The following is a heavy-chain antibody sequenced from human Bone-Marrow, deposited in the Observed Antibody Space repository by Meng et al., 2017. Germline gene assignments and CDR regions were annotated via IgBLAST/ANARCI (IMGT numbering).Heavy chain of an antibody. CDR2: ISSSSAYI. CDR1: GFTFSSYS. V-gene: IGHV3-21*01. J-gene: IGHJ4*02. D-gene: IGHD3-10*01. Sequence: GESLKISCAASGFTFSSYSMNWVRQAPGKGLEWVSSISSSSAYIYYADSVKGRFTISRDNAKNSLYLQMDSLRAEDTALYYCARDYYYGLLYWGQGTVVTVSS. CDR3: ARDYYYGLLY.